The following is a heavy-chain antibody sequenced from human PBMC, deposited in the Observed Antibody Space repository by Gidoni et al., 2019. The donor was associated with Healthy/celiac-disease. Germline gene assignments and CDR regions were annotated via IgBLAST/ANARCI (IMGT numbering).Heavy chain of an antibody. D-gene: IGHD2-2*01. CDR3: ARDIIVVVPAAKYYYYSYGMDV. V-gene: IGHV4-34*01. CDR1: GGSFSGYY. Sequence: QVQLQQWGAGLLKRSETLSTTCAVYGGSFSGYYRSWTRQPPGKGLEWIGEIYHSGSTNYNPSLKSRVTISVDTSKNQFSLKLSSVTAADTAVYYCARDIIVVVPAAKYYYYSYGMDVWGQGTTVTVSS. J-gene: IGHJ6*02. CDR2: IYHSGST.